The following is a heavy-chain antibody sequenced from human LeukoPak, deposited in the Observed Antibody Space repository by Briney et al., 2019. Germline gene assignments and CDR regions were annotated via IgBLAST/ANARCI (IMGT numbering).Heavy chain of an antibody. D-gene: IGHD3-22*01. Sequence: GGSLRLSCAASGFTFSSYDMHWVRQAPGKGLEWVAFIRYDGGNKYYADSVKVRFTISRDNSKNTLYLQMNSLRADDTAVYYCAKGHAYYYDSSGYPDAFDIWGQGTMVTVSS. CDR1: GFTFSSYD. CDR2: IRYDGGNK. CDR3: AKGHAYYYDSSGYPDAFDI. J-gene: IGHJ3*02. V-gene: IGHV3-30*02.